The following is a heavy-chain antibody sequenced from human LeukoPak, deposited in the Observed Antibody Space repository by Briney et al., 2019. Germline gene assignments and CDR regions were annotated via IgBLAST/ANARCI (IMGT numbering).Heavy chain of an antibody. J-gene: IGHJ4*02. CDR1: GGSISSYY. CDR2: IYYSGST. CDR3: ARHKGTAMVGLDY. V-gene: IGHV4-59*08. Sequence: PSETLSLTCTISGGSISSYYWSWIRQPPGKGLEWIGYIYYSGSTNYNPSLKSRVTISVDTSKNQFSLKLSSVTAADTAVYYCARHKGTAMVGLDYWGQGTLVTVSS. D-gene: IGHD5-18*01.